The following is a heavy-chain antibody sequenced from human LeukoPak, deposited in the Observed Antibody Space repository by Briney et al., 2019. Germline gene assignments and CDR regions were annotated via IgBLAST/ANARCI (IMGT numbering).Heavy chain of an antibody. CDR1: GGSISSSSYY. V-gene: IGHV4-30-4*08. Sequence: SETLSLTCTVSGGSISSSSYYWGWIRQPPGKGLEWIGYIYYSGSTYYNPSLKSRVTISVDTSKNQFSLKLSSVTAADTAVYYCAREEQLAPIDYWGQGTLVTVSS. CDR2: IYYSGST. D-gene: IGHD6-13*01. J-gene: IGHJ4*02. CDR3: AREEQLAPIDY.